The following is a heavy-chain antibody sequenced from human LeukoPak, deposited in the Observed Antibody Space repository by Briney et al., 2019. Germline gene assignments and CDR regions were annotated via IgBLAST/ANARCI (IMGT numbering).Heavy chain of an antibody. D-gene: IGHD3-10*01. CDR3: ARFLGDFPYWYFDL. Sequence: PSETLSLTCTVSGDSISSGNYWGWIRQPPGKGLEWIGSIFHTGSTYFNLSLKSRVTISVDTSKNQFSLKLSSVTAADTAVYYCARFLGDFPYWYFDLWGRGTLVTVSS. V-gene: IGHV4-38-2*02. CDR2: IFHTGST. J-gene: IGHJ2*01. CDR1: GDSISSGNY.